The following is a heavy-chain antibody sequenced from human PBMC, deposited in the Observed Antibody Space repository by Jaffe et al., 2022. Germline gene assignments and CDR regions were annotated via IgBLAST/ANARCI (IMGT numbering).Heavy chain of an antibody. CDR1: GFTFSSYA. D-gene: IGHD6-19*01. V-gene: IGHV3-23*01. Sequence: EVQLLESGGGLVQPGGSLRLSCAASGFTFSSYAMSWVRQAPGKGLEWVSAISGSGGSTYYADSVKGRFTISRDNSKNTLYLQMNSLRAEDTAVYYCAKDRRDSSGWYRVLDYWGQGTLVTVSS. CDR2: ISGSGGST. CDR3: AKDRRDSSGWYRVLDY. J-gene: IGHJ4*02.